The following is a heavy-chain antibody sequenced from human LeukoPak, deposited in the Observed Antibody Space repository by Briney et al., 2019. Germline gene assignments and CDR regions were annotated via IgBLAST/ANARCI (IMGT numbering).Heavy chain of an antibody. D-gene: IGHD4-23*01. J-gene: IGHJ4*02. Sequence: GASLRLSCAASGFTFSSYAMSWVRQAPGKGLEWVSAISGSGTRTYYADSVKGRFTISRDNSKNTLHLQMNSLRAEDTAVYYCAKEETRAYGGDWGQGTLVTVSS. V-gene: IGHV3-23*01. CDR2: ISGSGTRT. CDR3: AKEETRAYGGD. CDR1: GFTFSSYA.